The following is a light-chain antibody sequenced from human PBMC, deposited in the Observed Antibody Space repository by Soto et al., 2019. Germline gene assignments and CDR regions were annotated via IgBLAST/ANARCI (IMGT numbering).Light chain of an antibody. CDR3: HQYKTYWT. CDR2: KAS. Sequence: DMRITQSPSTLSPSVGYIVTITCRASQSVSSWLSWFQQKPGKAPKLLIYKASSLQSGVSSRFSGGGSGTEFTLTISSLQPDDFATYYCHQYKTYWTFGPGTKVDIK. V-gene: IGKV1-5*03. J-gene: IGKJ1*01. CDR1: QSVSSW.